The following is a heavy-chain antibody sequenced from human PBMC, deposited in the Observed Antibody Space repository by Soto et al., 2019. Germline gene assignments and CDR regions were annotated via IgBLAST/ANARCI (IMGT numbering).Heavy chain of an antibody. Sequence: GASVKVSCKTSGYTFTNYGISWVRQAPGQGLEWMGWITTDKGKTTYAQKFQGRVTMTTDTSTSTAYMELSSLRSEDTAVYYCATGPPFYYYDSSGPPLGWFDPWGQGTLVTVSS. V-gene: IGHV1-18*01. CDR2: ITTDKGKT. D-gene: IGHD3-22*01. CDR1: GYTFTNYG. J-gene: IGHJ5*02. CDR3: ATGPPFYYYDSSGPPLGWFDP.